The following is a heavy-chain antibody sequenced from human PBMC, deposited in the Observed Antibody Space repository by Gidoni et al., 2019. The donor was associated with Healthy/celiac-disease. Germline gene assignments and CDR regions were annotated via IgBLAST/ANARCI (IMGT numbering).Heavy chain of an antibody. CDR2: INAGNGNT. J-gene: IGHJ6*02. D-gene: IGHD3-10*01. V-gene: IGHV1-3*01. Sequence: QVQLVQSGAEVKKPGASVKVSCKASGYTFTSYAMHWVRQAPGQRLEWMGWINAGNGNTKYSQKFQGRVTITRDTSASTAYMELSSLRSEDTAVYYCAREGITMVRGVIGSYYGMDVWGQGTTVTVSS. CDR1: GYTFTSYA. CDR3: AREGITMVRGVIGSYYGMDV.